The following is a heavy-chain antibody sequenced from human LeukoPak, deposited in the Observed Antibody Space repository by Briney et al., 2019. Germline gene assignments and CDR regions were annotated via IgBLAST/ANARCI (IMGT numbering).Heavy chain of an antibody. V-gene: IGHV4-59*01. D-gene: IGHD3-22*01. J-gene: IGHJ4*02. CDR2: IYYSGST. CDR3: AREILYDSSAYNV. CDR1: GGSISSYY. Sequence: SETLSLTCTVSGGSISSYYWSWIRQPPGKGLEWIGYIYYSGSTNYNPSLKSRVTISVDTSKNQFSLKLSSVTAADTAVYYCAREILYDSSAYNVWGQGTLVTVSS.